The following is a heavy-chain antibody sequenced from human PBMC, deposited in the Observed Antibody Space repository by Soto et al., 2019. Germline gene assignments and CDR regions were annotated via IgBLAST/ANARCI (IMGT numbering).Heavy chain of an antibody. CDR1: GFSFSSYW. J-gene: IGHJ4*02. V-gene: IGHV3-74*01. CDR2: INAGGTSI. D-gene: IGHD3-10*01. Sequence: GGSLRLSCVGSGFSFSSYWVHWVRQPPGKGLEWVSRINAGGTSISYADSVKGRFTISRDNAKNTLYLQMDGLGVDDTAGYYCARAGSYRFDYWGLGTLVTVSS. CDR3: ARAGSYRFDY.